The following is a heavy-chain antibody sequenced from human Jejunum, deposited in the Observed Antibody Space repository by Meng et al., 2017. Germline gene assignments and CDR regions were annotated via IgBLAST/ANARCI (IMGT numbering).Heavy chain of an antibody. D-gene: IGHD1-1*01. Sequence: QGPLVGSVGGLVKPGGSLRLSCLASGFIFGDYYMTWIRQAPGKGLEWLSYITSTSGTIFYADSVKGRFTISRDNAKNTVYLQMNSLRAEDTAVYYCTNDRLNHWGQGALVTVSS. V-gene: IGHV3-11*04. J-gene: IGHJ1*01. CDR1: GFIFGDYY. CDR3: TNDRLNH. CDR2: ITSTSGTI.